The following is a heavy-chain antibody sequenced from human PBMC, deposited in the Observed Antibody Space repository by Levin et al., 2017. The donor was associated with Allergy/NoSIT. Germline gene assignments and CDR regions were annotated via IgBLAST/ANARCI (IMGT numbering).Heavy chain of an antibody. J-gene: IGHJ4*02. CDR3: IPSIVVTGPLFDY. CDR1: GFTFSVSA. Sequence: GGSLRLSCAASGFTFSVSAMHWVRQASGNGLEWVGRIRSKANSYATAYAASVKGRFTISRDDSKNTAYLQMNSLKTEDTAVYYCIPSIVVTGPLFDYWGQGTLVTVSS. CDR2: IRSKANSYAT. V-gene: IGHV3-73*01. D-gene: IGHD2-2*01.